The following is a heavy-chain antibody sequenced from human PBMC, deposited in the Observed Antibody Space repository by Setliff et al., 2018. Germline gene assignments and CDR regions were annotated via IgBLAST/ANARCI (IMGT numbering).Heavy chain of an antibody. D-gene: IGHD3-22*01. V-gene: IGHV4-34*01. CDR1: GESFSGHY. Sequence: SETLSLTCAVYGESFSGHYWSWIRQPPGKGLEWIATMYYSGKTFYIPSLQNRVTISADTSKNQFSLRLTSVTAADTAFYYCARRDSTGFYGYSFDFWGQGTLVTVSS. J-gene: IGHJ4*02. CDR2: MYYSGKT. CDR3: ARRDSTGFYGYSFDF.